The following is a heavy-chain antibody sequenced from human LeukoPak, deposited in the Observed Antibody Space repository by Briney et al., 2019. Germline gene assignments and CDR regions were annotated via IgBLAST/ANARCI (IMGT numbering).Heavy chain of an antibody. CDR2: IYTSGST. D-gene: IGHD3-3*01. J-gene: IGHJ3*02. Sequence: SETLSLTCTVSGGSISSYYWSWIRQPAGKGLEWIGRIYTSGSTNYNPSLKSRVTMSVDTSKNQFSLKLSSVTAADTAVYYCARVAPSYYDLWSGYPVDIWGQGTMVTVSS. CDR1: GGSISSYY. V-gene: IGHV4-4*07. CDR3: ARVAPSYYDLWSGYPVDI.